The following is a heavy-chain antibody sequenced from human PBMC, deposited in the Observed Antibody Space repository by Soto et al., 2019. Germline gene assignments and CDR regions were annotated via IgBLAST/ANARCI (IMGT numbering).Heavy chain of an antibody. CDR1: GGSISIGGYY. CDR2: IYYSGST. D-gene: IGHD3-9*01. V-gene: IGHV4-31*03. Sequence: SETLSLTCTVSGGSISIGGYYWTWIRQHPGKGLEWIGYIYYSGSTYYNPSLKSRVTISVDTSKNQFSLKLSSVTAADTAVYYCARAHNYDILTGPGYFDYWGQGTLVTVSS. J-gene: IGHJ4*02. CDR3: ARAHNYDILTGPGYFDY.